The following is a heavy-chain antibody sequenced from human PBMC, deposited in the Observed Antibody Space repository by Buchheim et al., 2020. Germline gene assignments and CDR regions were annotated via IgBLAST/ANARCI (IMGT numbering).Heavy chain of an antibody. CDR1: GFTFSDYY. CDR2: IKQDGSEK. Sequence: VQLVESGGGLVKPGGSLRLSCAASGFTFSDYYMSWIRQAPGKGLQWVANIKQDGSEKYYVDSVKGRFTISRDNAKNSLYLQMNSLRADDTAVYYCARDRGAVAASHFDYWGQGTL. CDR3: ARDRGAVAASHFDY. D-gene: IGHD6-19*01. J-gene: IGHJ4*02. V-gene: IGHV3-7*03.